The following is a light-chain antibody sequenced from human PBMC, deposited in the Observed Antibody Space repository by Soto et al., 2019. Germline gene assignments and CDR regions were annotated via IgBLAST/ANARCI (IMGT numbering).Light chain of an antibody. CDR2: VAS. J-gene: IGKJ5*01. CDR1: QTVASHY. Sequence: EIVMTQSPATLSVSPGERATLSCRASQTVASHYLAWHQQKPGPAPSLLIHVASSRATGVPDRFSGSGSGTDFTLTISRLEPEDFAVYYCQQYGRSPFTFGPGTRLEIK. CDR3: QQYGRSPFT. V-gene: IGKV3-20*01.